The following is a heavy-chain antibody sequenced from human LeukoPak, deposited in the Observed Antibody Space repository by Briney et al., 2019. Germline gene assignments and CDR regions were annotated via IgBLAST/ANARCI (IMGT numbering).Heavy chain of an antibody. CDR1: GGSFSGYY. CDR2: INHSGST. CDR3: ESARYSYGTYFDY. J-gene: IGHJ4*02. Sequence: SETLSLTCTVYGGSFSGYYWSWIRQPPGKGLEWIGEINHSGSTNYNPSLKSRVTISVDTSTNQFSLKLSSVTAADTAVYYCESARYSYGTYFDYWGQGTLVTVSS. V-gene: IGHV4-34*01. D-gene: IGHD5-18*01.